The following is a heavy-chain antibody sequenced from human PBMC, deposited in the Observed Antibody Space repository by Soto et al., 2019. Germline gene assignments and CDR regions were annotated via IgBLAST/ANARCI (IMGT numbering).Heavy chain of an antibody. Sequence: SQMHSLTYSVSGGYISSSSYYWNWIRQSPGKGLEWIGSVYYSGTTYYNPSLKRRVTISVDTYNQFSLKLSSVTAADTAYYFCARRPMVGPVAENAFDIWGQGTRVTVSS. CDR1: GGYISSSSYY. CDR2: VYYSGTT. CDR3: ARRPMVGPVAENAFDI. D-gene: IGHD6-19*01. J-gene: IGHJ3*02. V-gene: IGHV4-39*01.